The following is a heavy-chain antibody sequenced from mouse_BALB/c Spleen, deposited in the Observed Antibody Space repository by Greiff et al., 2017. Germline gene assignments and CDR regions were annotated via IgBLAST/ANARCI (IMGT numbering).Heavy chain of an antibody. CDR2: ISSGSSTI. J-gene: IGHJ4*01. CDR1: GFTFSSFG. V-gene: IGHV5-17*02. D-gene: IGHD1-1*01. CDR3: ARSAYYYGSSPYYAMDY. Sequence: EVKLVESEGGLVQPGGSRKLSCAASGFTFSSFGMHWVRQAPEKGLEWVAYISSGSSTIYYADTVKGRFTISRDNPKNTLFLQMTSLRSEDTAMYYCARSAYYYGSSPYYAMDYWGQGTSVTVSS.